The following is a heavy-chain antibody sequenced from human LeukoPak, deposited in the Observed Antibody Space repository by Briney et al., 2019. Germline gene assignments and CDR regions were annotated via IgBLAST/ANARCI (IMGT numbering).Heavy chain of an antibody. V-gene: IGHV4-59*12. Sequence: SETLSLTCTVSGGSISSYYWSWIRQPPGKGLEWIGYIYYSGSTNYNPSLKSRVTISVDTSKNQFSLKLSSVTAADTAVYYCARGGPYSNSLGGIDYWGQGTLVTVSS. CDR3: ARGGPYSNSLGGIDY. J-gene: IGHJ4*02. CDR1: GGSISSYY. CDR2: IYYSGST. D-gene: IGHD4-11*01.